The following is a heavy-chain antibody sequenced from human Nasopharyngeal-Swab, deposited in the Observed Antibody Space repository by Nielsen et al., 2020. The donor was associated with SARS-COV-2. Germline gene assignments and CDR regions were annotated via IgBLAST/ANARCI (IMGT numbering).Heavy chain of an antibody. J-gene: IGHJ5*02. D-gene: IGHD2-21*02. V-gene: IGHV1-24*01. Sequence: ASVKVSCKVSGYTLTELSMHWVRQAPGKGLEWMGGFDPEDGETIYAQKFQGRVTMTEETSTDTAYMELSSLRSEDTAVYYCARDWVVVTAPDWFDPWGQGTLVTVSS. CDR2: FDPEDGET. CDR1: GYTLTELS. CDR3: ARDWVVVTAPDWFDP.